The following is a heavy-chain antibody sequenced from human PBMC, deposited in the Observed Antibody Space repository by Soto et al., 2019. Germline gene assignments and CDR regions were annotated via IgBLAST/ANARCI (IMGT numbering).Heavy chain of an antibody. V-gene: IGHV3-15*07. CDR3: TTWVASAAESYYYYYGMDV. D-gene: IGHD6-13*01. Sequence: GGSLRLSCAASGFTFSNAWMNWVRQAPGKGLEWVGRIKSKTDGGTTDYAAPVKGRFTISRDDSKNTLYLQMNSLKTEDTAVYYCTTWVASAAESYYYYYGMDVWGQGTTVTVSS. CDR2: IKSKTDGGTT. CDR1: GFTFSNAW. J-gene: IGHJ6*02.